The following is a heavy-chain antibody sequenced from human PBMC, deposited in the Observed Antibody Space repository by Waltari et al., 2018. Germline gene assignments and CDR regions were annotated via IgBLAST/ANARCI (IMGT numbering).Heavy chain of an antibody. Sequence: VQLVQSGAEVKKPGSSVTVSCKASGATFSSYAISWVRQPHGQGLEWMGGIIPIFGTANYAQKFQGRVTITADESTSTAYMELSSLRSEDTAVYYCARAPPGDYGVGDAFDIWGQGTMVTVSS. CDR1: GATFSSYA. CDR3: ARAPPGDYGVGDAFDI. D-gene: IGHD4-17*01. CDR2: IIPIFGTA. V-gene: IGHV1-69*13. J-gene: IGHJ3*02.